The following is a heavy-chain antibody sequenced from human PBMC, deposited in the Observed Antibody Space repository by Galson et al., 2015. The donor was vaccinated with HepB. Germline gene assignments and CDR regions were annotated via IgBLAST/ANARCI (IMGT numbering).Heavy chain of an antibody. CDR3: ARVVSSSWYTNWFDP. Sequence: SLRLSCAASGFTFSSYSMNWVRQAPGKGLEWVSSISSSSSYIYYADSVKGRLTISRDNAKNSLYLQMNSLRAEDTAVYYCARVVSSSWYTNWFDPWGQGTLVTVSS. D-gene: IGHD6-13*01. J-gene: IGHJ5*02. CDR1: GFTFSSYS. CDR2: ISSSSSYI. V-gene: IGHV3-21*01.